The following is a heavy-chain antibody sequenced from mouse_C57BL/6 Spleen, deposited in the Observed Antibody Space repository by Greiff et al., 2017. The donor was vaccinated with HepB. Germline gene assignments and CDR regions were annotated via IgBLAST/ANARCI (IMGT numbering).Heavy chain of an antibody. D-gene: IGHD1-1*01. CDR1: GYTFTSYT. Sequence: VKLQESGAELARPGASVKMSCKASGYTFTSYTMHWVKQRPGQGLEWIGYINPSSGYTKYNQKFKDKATLTADKSSSTAYMQLSSLTSEDSAVYYCARGYGSTWYFDVWGTGTTVTVSS. CDR2: INPSSGYT. V-gene: IGHV1-4*01. CDR3: ARGYGSTWYFDV. J-gene: IGHJ1*03.